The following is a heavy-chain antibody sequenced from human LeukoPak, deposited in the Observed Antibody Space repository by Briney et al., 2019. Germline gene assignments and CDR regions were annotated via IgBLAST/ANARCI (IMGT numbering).Heavy chain of an antibody. V-gene: IGHV4-31*03. CDR2: IYYSGST. CDR1: GGSISSGGYY. D-gene: IGHD2-2*01. J-gene: IGHJ4*02. Sequence: SQTLSLTCTVSGGSISSGGYYWSWIRQHPGKGLEWIGYIYYSGSTYYNPSLKSRVTISVDTSKNQFSLKLSSVTAADTAVYYCARDCSSTSCPGYPYWGQRTLVTVSS. CDR3: ARDCSSTSCPGYPY.